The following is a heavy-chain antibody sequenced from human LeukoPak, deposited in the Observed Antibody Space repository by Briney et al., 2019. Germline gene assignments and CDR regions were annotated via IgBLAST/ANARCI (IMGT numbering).Heavy chain of an antibody. V-gene: IGHV3-53*01. Sequence: PGGSLRLSCAASGFTVSSNYMSWVRQAPGKGLQWASIIYSGGSTYYADSVKGRLTISRDNSKNTLYLQMNSLRAEDTAVYYCARDLGASYYYSMDVWGQGTTVTVSS. J-gene: IGHJ6*02. CDR1: GFTVSSNY. D-gene: IGHD4-17*01. CDR3: ARDLGASYYYSMDV. CDR2: IYSGGST.